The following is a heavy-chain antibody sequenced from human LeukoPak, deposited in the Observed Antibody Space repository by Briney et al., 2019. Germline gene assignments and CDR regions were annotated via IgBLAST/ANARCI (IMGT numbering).Heavy chain of an antibody. V-gene: IGHV4-61*02. CDR1: GEFIINRSYY. Sequence: PAETLSLTCTVSGEFIINRSYYWSWIRQPAGKQLEWIGRIYTSGATKYNPSLKSRVTISLDTSKNQFSLNVTSVTAADTAVYYCARDRGYSFGYFDYWGQGALVTVSS. D-gene: IGHD5-12*01. CDR2: IYTSGAT. J-gene: IGHJ4*02. CDR3: ARDRGYSFGYFDY.